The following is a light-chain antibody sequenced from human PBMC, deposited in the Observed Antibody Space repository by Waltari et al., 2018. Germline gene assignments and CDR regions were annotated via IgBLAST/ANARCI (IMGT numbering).Light chain of an antibody. V-gene: IGKV1-8*01. CDR1: QGISSY. Sequence: AIRMTQSPPPFSASTGDRVTITCRANQGISSYLAWFQQKPGKAPKLLIYAASTLQTGVPSRVSGSGAGTDVTLTISCLQSEDLATYYCQQYYTFPVTFGPGTKVDVK. J-gene: IGKJ3*01. CDR3: QQYYTFPVT. CDR2: AAS.